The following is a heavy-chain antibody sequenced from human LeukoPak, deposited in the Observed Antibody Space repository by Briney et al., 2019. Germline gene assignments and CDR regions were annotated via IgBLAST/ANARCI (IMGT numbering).Heavy chain of an antibody. Sequence: SETLSLTCTVSGGSISYYYWSWIRQPAGKGLEWIGRIYTSGSTNYNPSLKSRVTMSIDTSKNQFSLRLSSVTAADTALYYCARGVAGDDLYYYYYMDVWAKGPRSPSP. CDR3: ARGVAGDDLYYYYYMDV. CDR2: IYTSGST. J-gene: IGHJ6*03. CDR1: GGSISYYY. D-gene: IGHD7-27*01. V-gene: IGHV4-4*07.